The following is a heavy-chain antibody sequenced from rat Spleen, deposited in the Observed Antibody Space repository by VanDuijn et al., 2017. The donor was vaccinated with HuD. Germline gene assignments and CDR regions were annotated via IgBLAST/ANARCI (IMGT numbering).Heavy chain of an antibody. CDR2: IGPTGVST. D-gene: IGHD4-3*01. V-gene: IGHV5-19*01. Sequence: EVQLVESGGGLVQPGRSLKLSCSVSGLSFSAYGMQWIRQAPTKGLDWVASIGPTGVSTYYRDSVKGRFTISRDNAKNTQYLQMDSLRSEDTATYYCASIIRGTGFAYWGQGTLVTVSS. J-gene: IGHJ3*01. CDR3: ASIIRGTGFAY. CDR1: GLSFSAYG.